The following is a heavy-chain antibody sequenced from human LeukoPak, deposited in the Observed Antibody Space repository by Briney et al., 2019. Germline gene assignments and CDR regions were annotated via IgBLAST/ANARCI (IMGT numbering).Heavy chain of an antibody. CDR2: IYSGGST. Sequence: PGGSLRLSCAASGFTVSSNYMSWVRQAPWKGLEWVSVIYSGGSTYYADSVKGRFTISRDNSKNTLYLQMNSLRAEDTAVYYCAREHSSMGNAFDIWGQGTMVTVSS. J-gene: IGHJ3*02. D-gene: IGHD3-3*02. CDR3: AREHSSMGNAFDI. CDR1: GFTVSSNY. V-gene: IGHV3-53*01.